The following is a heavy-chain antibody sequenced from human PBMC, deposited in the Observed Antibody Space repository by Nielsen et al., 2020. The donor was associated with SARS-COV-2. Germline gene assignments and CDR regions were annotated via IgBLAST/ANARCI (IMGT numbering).Heavy chain of an antibody. CDR1: GGSISSYY. J-gene: IGHJ5*02. D-gene: IGHD6-19*01. CDR3: ARSGAVAEVNANWFDP. Sequence: SETLSLTCTVPGGSISSYYWSWIRQPPGKGLEWIGYIYYSGSTNYNPSLKSRVTISVDTSKNQFSLKLSSVTAADTAVYYCARSGAVAEVNANWFDPWGQGTLVTVSS. V-gene: IGHV4-59*08. CDR2: IYYSGST.